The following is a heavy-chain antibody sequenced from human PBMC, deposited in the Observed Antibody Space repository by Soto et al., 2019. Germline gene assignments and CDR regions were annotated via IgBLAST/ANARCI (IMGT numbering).Heavy chain of an antibody. CDR2: IGTAGDT. J-gene: IGHJ4*02. Sequence: GVSLRLSCAASGFTFSSYDMHWVRQSTGKGLEWVSAIGTAGDTYYPGSVKGRFTISRENAKNSLYLQMNSLRAGDTAVYYCARRSDVEPYYYPTSGYYLFDYWRQGSLVIVSS. V-gene: IGHV3-13*01. D-gene: IGHD3-22*01. CDR1: GFTFSSYD. CDR3: ARRSDVEPYYYPTSGYYLFDY.